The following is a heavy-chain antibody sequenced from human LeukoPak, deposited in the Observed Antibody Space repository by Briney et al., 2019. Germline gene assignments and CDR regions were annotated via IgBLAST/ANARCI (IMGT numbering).Heavy chain of an antibody. V-gene: IGHV3-21*01. CDR2: ISSKTNYI. D-gene: IGHD1-14*01. J-gene: IGHJ4*02. CDR1: GFTFSSYS. CDR3: AKPAKTDYVDY. Sequence: GGSLRLSCAATGFTFSSYSMNWVRQAPGKGLEWVASISSKTNYIYYADSVKGRFTISRDNAQNSLFLQMNSLRAEDTSVYYCAKPAKTDYVDYWGQGILVTVSS.